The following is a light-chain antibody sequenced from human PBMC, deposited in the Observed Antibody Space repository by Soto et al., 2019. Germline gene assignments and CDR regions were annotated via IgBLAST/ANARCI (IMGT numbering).Light chain of an antibody. Sequence: DIQMTQSPSTLSASVGDRVTITCRASQIISTWLAWYQQKPGKAPKLLIYKASGLQSGVPSRFSGSGSGTDFTLTISSLEPDDFATYYCQQYNSYSRTFGQGTKVEIK. V-gene: IGKV1-5*03. CDR1: QIISTW. CDR3: QQYNSYSRT. J-gene: IGKJ1*01. CDR2: KAS.